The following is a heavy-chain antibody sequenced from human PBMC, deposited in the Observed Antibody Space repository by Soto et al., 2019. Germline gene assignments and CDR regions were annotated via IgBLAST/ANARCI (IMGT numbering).Heavy chain of an antibody. CDR2: IIPIFGTA. Sequence: QVQLVQSGAEVKKPGSSVKVSCKASGGTFSSYAISWVRQAPGQGLEWMGGIIPIFGTANYAQKFQGRVTITADESTSTAYTELSSLRSEDTAVYYCARDSQSFSGYSGYAPGDYWGQGTLVTVSS. J-gene: IGHJ4*02. CDR1: GGTFSSYA. CDR3: ARDSQSFSGYSGYAPGDY. V-gene: IGHV1-69*01. D-gene: IGHD5-12*01.